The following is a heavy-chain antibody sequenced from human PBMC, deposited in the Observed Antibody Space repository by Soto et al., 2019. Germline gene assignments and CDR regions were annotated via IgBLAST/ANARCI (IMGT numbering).Heavy chain of an antibody. J-gene: IGHJ4*02. Sequence: LSLTWTDSGGSITTGGYNWSWIRQLPGKGLEWIGHRYYSESTYYNPSLKSRVSISLDTSKNQFSLKLSFVTAADTAMYYCARTKCSGGSCYSWSLDYWGQGTPVTVSS. D-gene: IGHD2-15*01. CDR2: RYYSEST. CDR1: GGSITTGGYN. CDR3: ARTKCSGGSCYSWSLDY. V-gene: IGHV4-31*02.